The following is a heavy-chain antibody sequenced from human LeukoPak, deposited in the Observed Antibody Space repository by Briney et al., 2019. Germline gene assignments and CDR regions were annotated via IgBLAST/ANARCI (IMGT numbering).Heavy chain of an antibody. CDR2: IIPIFGTA. Sequence: EASVKVSCKASGGTFSSYAIIWVRQAPGQGLEWMGGIIPIFGTANYAQKFQGRVTITADESTSTAYTELSSLRSEDTAVYYCARGGRKYYYGSGSPRDFDYWGQGTLVTVSS. D-gene: IGHD3-10*01. V-gene: IGHV1-69*01. J-gene: IGHJ4*02. CDR3: ARGGRKYYYGSGSPRDFDY. CDR1: GGTFSSYA.